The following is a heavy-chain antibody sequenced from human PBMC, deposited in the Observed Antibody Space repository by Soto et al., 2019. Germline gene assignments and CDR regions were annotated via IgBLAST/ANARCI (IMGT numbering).Heavy chain of an antibody. CDR2: ISGYNGDT. V-gene: IGHV1-18*01. J-gene: IGHJ6*02. CDR1: GYTFSRYV. Sequence: QGQLVQSGPEVKKPGASVKVSCKASGYTFSRYVSIWLRRAPGKGFGGMGWISGYNGDTKYAQKVQGRVTMTIDTSTYTAYMELRSLTSDDTAIYYCAKNGQPPYYYYGMDVWGQGTTVTVSS. D-gene: IGHD2-8*01. CDR3: AKNGQPPYYYYGMDV.